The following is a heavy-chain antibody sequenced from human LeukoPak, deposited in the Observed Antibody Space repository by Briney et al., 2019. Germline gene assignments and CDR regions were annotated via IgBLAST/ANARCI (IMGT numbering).Heavy chain of an antibody. Sequence: GESLKISCEGSGYSFTTFWVGWVRQPPGKAPEWMGIIYPGDSDTKYSPSFEGQVTISADQSRRTTYLQWSSLKASDTAMYYCARQGVEMATVFFTWFDPWGQGTLVTVSS. CDR1: GYSFTTFW. CDR2: IYPGDSDT. V-gene: IGHV5-51*01. J-gene: IGHJ5*02. CDR3: ARQGVEMATVFFTWFDP. D-gene: IGHD5-24*01.